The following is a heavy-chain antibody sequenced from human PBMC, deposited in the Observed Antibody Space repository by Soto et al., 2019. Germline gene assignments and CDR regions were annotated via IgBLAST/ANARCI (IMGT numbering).Heavy chain of an antibody. CDR2: ISGSGGST. Sequence: GGSLRLSCAASGFTFSSYVMSWVRQAPGKGLEWVSAISGSGGSTYYADSVKGRFTIPRDNSKNTLYLQMNSLRAEDTAVYYCAKARGSSTPAPGSYWGQGTLVTVSS. V-gene: IGHV3-23*01. J-gene: IGHJ4*02. D-gene: IGHD2-2*01. CDR1: GFTFSSYV. CDR3: AKARGSSTPAPGSY.